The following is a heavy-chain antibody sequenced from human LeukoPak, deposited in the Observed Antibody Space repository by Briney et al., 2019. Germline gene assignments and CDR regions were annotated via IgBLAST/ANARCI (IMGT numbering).Heavy chain of an antibody. Sequence: PGGSLRLSCAASGFTYSSYAILRVRQAPGKGLEWVAVIFYDGGNKSYADSVKGRFTISRDNSKNTVYLQMNSLRAEDTAVYYCAKEFKVVNHFDNWGQGTLVTVSS. J-gene: IGHJ4*02. CDR3: AKEFKVVNHFDN. CDR2: IFYDGGNK. D-gene: IGHD2/OR15-2a*01. V-gene: IGHV3-30*04. CDR1: GFTYSSYA.